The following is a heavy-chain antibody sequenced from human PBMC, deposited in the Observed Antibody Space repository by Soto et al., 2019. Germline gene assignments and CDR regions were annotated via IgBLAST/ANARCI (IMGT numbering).Heavy chain of an antibody. J-gene: IGHJ4*02. CDR1: GYIFTNFY. D-gene: IGHD6-6*01. CDR2: INPNGGST. Sequence: QVQLAQPGAEVKKPGASVKFSCKASGYIFTNFYIHWVRQAPGQGLEWIGIINPNGGSTNYAQNFPGRVTMTRDTSTSTVYMDLSSLRSEDTAVYYCTRGLASGDYWGQGTLITVSS. CDR3: TRGLASGDY. V-gene: IGHV1-46*03.